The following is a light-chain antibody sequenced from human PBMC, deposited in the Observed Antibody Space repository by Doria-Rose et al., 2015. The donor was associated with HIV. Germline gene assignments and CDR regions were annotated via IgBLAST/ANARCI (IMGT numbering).Light chain of an antibody. V-gene: IGKV3-20*01. J-gene: IGKJ1*01. Sequence: EIVLTQSPGTLSLSPGERATLSCRASQSFSSTYLAWYRQKPGQAPSLLIYDGSTRATGIPDGFSASGSGTDFTLTINRLEPEDFALYYCHQYGTSWTFGQGTKVEI. CDR2: DGS. CDR3: HQYGTSWT. CDR1: QSFSSTY.